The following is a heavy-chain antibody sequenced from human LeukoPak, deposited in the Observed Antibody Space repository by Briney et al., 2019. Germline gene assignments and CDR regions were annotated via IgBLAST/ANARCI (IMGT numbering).Heavy chain of an antibody. D-gene: IGHD5-12*01. V-gene: IGHV3-7*04. CDR2: IKEDGSAK. CDR1: GFSFSSYW. Sequence: GGSLRLSCAASGFSFSSYWMSWVRQAPGKGLEWVGNIKEDGSAKYSVDSVKGRFTISRDNAKNTLYLQMNSLRAEDTAVYYCARDSPGYGAYDLGWGQGTLVTVSS. J-gene: IGHJ4*02. CDR3: ARDSPGYGAYDLG.